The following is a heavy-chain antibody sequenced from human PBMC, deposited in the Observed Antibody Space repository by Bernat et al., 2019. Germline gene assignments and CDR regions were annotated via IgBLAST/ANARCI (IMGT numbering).Heavy chain of an antibody. CDR2: IWYDGSNK. V-gene: IGHV3-33*01. D-gene: IGHD3-3*01. Sequence: QVQLVESGGGVVQPGRSLRLSCAASGFTFSSYGIHWVRQAPGKGLEWVAVIWYDGSNKYYADSVKGRFTISRDNSKNTLYLQMNSLRAEDTAVYYCARADDLLTANYGMDVWGQGTTVTVSS. CDR3: ARADDLLTANYGMDV. J-gene: IGHJ6*02. CDR1: GFTFSSYG.